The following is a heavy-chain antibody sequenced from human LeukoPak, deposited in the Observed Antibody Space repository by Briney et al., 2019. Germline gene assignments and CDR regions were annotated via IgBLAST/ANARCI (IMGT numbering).Heavy chain of an antibody. D-gene: IGHD3-3*01. Sequence: SETLSLTCTVSGGSISSAGYYWSWIRQPAGKGLEWIGRIYTSGSTNYNPSLKSRVTISVDTSKNQFSLKLSSVTAADTAVYYCARETYDFWSGYYNFDYWGQGTLVTVSS. J-gene: IGHJ4*02. CDR3: ARETYDFWSGYYNFDY. CDR1: GGSISSAGYY. CDR2: IYTSGST. V-gene: IGHV4-61*02.